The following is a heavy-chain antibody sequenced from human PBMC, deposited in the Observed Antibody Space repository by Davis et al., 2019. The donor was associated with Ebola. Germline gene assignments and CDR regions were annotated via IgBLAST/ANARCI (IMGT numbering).Heavy chain of an antibody. D-gene: IGHD7-27*01. CDR2: VYYSGST. CDR3: ARGTSGAEH. Sequence: ETLSLTCTVSGASVSSNSYYWNWIRQPPGKVLEWIGYVYYSGSTNYNPSLKSRVTISVDTSKNQFSLKLRSVTAADTAVYYCARGTSGAEHWGQGTLATVSS. CDR1: GASVSSNSYY. V-gene: IGHV4-61*01. J-gene: IGHJ4*02.